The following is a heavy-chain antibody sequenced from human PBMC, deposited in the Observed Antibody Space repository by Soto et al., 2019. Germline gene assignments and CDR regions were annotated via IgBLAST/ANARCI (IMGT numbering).Heavy chain of an antibody. CDR3: ARVGQDYYYGMDV. D-gene: IGHD1-26*01. J-gene: IGHJ6*02. CDR1: GFTFSDYY. V-gene: IGHV3-11*01. CDR2: MSSSGGDI. Sequence: GGNLRLSCAASGFTFSDYYMTWIRQAPGKGLEWVSYMSSSGGDIYYADSVKGRFTISRDNAKDSLHLQMNSLRAEDTAVYYCARVGQDYYYGMDVWGQGTTVTVSS.